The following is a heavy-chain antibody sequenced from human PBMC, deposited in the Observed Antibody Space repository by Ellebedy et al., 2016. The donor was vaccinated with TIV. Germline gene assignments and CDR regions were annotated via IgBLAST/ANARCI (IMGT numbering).Heavy chain of an antibody. Sequence: GGSLRLXXAASGFTFSSYAMSWVRQAPGRRLEWVSAISGSGGSTHYVDSVRGRFTTSRDNARNTLYLQMNSLRGEDTAVYFCARDRGDYSISGPWGQGTLVTVSS. CDR3: ARDRGDYSISGP. CDR1: GFTFSSYA. D-gene: IGHD4-11*01. J-gene: IGHJ5*02. CDR2: ISGSGGST. V-gene: IGHV3-23*01.